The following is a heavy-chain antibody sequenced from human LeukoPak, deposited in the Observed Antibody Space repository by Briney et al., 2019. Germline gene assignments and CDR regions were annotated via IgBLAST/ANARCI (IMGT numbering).Heavy chain of an antibody. V-gene: IGHV4-59*01. D-gene: IGHD1-1*01. CDR1: GGSISSYY. J-gene: IGHJ4*02. CDR3: ARDRSWNDGFDY. Sequence: SETLSLTCTVSGGSISSYYWSWIRQPPGKGLEWIGYIYYSGSTNYNPSLKSRVTISVDTSKNQFSLKLSSVTAADTAVYYCARDRSWNDGFDYWGQGTLVTVSS. CDR2: IYYSGST.